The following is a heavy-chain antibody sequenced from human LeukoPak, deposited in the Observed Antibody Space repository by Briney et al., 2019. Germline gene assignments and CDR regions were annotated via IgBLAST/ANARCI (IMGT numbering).Heavy chain of an antibody. V-gene: IGHV3-7*01. J-gene: IGHJ4*02. CDR3: ARQRGSGCLDY. CDR2: IKQDGSET. D-gene: IGHD6-19*01. Sequence: GGSLRLSCAASRFTLSNYWMSWVRQAPGKWREWVANIKQDGSETYYVDSGKGRFTISRDNAKNSLSLQMNSRRAEDTAVYYCARQRGSGCLDYWGQGTLVTVSS. CDR1: RFTLSNYW.